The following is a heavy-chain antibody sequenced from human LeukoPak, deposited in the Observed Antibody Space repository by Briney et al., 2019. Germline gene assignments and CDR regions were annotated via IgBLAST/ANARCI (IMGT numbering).Heavy chain of an antibody. CDR2: MNPNSGNT. Sequence: ASVKVSCKTSGYTLTNNGINWVRQATGQGLEWMGWMNPNSGNTGYAQKFQGRVTMTRNTSISTAYMELSSLRSDDTAVYYCARGAVATDDYWGQGTLVTVSS. D-gene: IGHD2-15*01. CDR1: GYTLTNNG. CDR3: ARGAVATDDY. V-gene: IGHV1-8*02. J-gene: IGHJ4*02.